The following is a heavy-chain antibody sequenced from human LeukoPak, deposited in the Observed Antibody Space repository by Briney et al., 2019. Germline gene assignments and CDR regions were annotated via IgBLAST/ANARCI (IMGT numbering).Heavy chain of an antibody. CDR2: IYTSGST. D-gene: IGHD3-9*01. V-gene: IGHV4-4*07. CDR3: ARTTLLYSDWSPDAFDI. Sequence: SETLSLTCTVSGGSISSYYWSWIRQPAGKGLEWIGRIYTSGSTNYNPSLKSRVTMSVDTSKNQFSLKLTSVTAADTAVYYCARTTLLYSDWSPDAFDIWGQGTMVTVSS. J-gene: IGHJ3*02. CDR1: GGSISSYY.